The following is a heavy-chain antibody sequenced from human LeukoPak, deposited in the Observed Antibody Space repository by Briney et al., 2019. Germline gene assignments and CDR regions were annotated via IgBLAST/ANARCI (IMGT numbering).Heavy chain of an antibody. J-gene: IGHJ4*02. Sequence: GGSLRLSCPASGFTFSSYGRHWFRQAPGKGLEWVAFIRYDGSNKYYAASVKGRFTISRDNSKNTLYLQMNSLRAEDTAVYYCAKDQVSYRDYWGQGTLVTVSS. D-gene: IGHD2-21*01. V-gene: IGHV3-30*02. CDR3: AKDQVSYRDY. CDR1: GFTFSSYG. CDR2: IRYDGSNK.